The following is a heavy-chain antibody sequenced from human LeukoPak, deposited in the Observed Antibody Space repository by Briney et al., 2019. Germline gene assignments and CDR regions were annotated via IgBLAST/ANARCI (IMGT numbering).Heavy chain of an antibody. CDR3: VRPSPGFDP. J-gene: IGHJ5*02. CDR1: GGSFSSSSYY. V-gene: IGHV4-39*01. Sequence: SETLSLTCTVSGGSFSSSSYYWGWIRQPPGKGPEWIGSIYHSGSTSYNPSLQSRVTMSVDTSKNQFSLKLNSVTAADTAVYYCVRPSPGFDPWGQGTLVTVSS. CDR2: IYHSGST.